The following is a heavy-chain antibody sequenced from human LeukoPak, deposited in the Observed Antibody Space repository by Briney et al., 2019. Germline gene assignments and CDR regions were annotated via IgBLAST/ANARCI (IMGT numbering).Heavy chain of an antibody. J-gene: IGHJ4*02. D-gene: IGHD3-22*01. CDR2: ISSSSIYI. V-gene: IGHV3-21*01. CDR3: ASDSSGFY. Sequence: GGSLRLSCAASGFTFNYYWMTWVRQAPGKGLEWVSSISSSSIYIYYADSVKGRFTISRDNPKNSLYLQMNSLRAEDTAVYYCASDSSGFYWGQGTLVTVSS. CDR1: GFTFNYYW.